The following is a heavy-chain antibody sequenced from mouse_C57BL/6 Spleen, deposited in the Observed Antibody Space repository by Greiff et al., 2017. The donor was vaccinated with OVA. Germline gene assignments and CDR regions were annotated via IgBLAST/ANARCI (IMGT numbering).Heavy chain of an antibody. V-gene: IGHV1-5*01. D-gene: IGHD1-1*01. J-gene: IGHJ2*01. CDR1: GYTFTSYW. CDR3: TRFSPITTVVPFDY. CDR2: IYPGNSDT. Sequence: EVQLQQSGTVLARPGASVKMSCKTSGYTFTSYWMHWVKQRPGQGLEWIGAIYPGNSDTSYNQKFKGKAKLTAVTSASTAYMELSSLTNEDSAVYYCTRFSPITTVVPFDYWGQGTTLTVSS.